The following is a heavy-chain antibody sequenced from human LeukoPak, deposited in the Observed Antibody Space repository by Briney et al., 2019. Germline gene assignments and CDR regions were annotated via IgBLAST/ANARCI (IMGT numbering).Heavy chain of an antibody. CDR1: GFTFNGYT. J-gene: IGHJ6*03. Sequence: GGSLRLSCAASGFTFNGYTMTWVRQAPGKGLEWVSTINGNGAATYYADSFKGRFLISRDDSKSTVYLRMNKLRVEDSGLYYCANGLAASGNFLLRDYYYFIDVWGKGTTVIVS. D-gene: IGHD1-26*01. CDR2: INGNGAAT. V-gene: IGHV3-23*01. CDR3: ANGLAASGNFLLRDYYYFIDV.